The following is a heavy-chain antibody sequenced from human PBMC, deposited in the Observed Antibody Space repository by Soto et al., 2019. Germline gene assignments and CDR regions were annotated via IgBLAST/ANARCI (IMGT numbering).Heavy chain of an antibody. D-gene: IGHD6-13*01. J-gene: IGHJ6*02. CDR1: GFTFSSYA. V-gene: IGHV3-30-3*01. CDR2: ISYDGSNK. Sequence: GGSLRLSCAASGFTFSSYAMHWVRQAPGKGLEWVAVISYDGSNKYYADSVKGRFTISRDNSKNTLYLQMNSLRAEDTAVYYCARDTGLYSSSLDVWGQGTTVTVSS. CDR3: ARDTGLYSSSLDV.